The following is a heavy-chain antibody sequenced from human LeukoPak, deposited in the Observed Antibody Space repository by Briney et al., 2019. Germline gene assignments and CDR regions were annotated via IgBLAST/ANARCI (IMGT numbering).Heavy chain of an antibody. J-gene: IGHJ4*02. CDR3: ANLHDY. CDR2: ISYDGTIK. Sequence: AGGSLRLSCAASGFAFTTYAMHWVRQAPGRGLEWVAVISYDGTIKYYADSVKGRFTISRDNSKNTLYLQMNSLRAGDTAVYYCANLHDYWGQGTLVTVSS. V-gene: IGHV3-30*18. CDR1: GFAFTTYA.